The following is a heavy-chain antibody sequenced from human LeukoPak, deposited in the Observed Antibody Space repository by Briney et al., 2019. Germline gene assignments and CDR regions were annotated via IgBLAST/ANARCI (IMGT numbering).Heavy chain of an antibody. Sequence: SETLSLTCTVSGVSMSSYSWSWIRQPPGKGLEWIVYVYNRGSTNYNPTLKSRVTISGDTSKNQFSLKLSSVTAADTAVYYCARGSGSYFFVYWGQGTLVTVSS. CDR1: GVSMSSYS. V-gene: IGHV4-59*12. D-gene: IGHD3-10*01. J-gene: IGHJ4*02. CDR3: ARGSGSYFFVY. CDR2: VYNRGST.